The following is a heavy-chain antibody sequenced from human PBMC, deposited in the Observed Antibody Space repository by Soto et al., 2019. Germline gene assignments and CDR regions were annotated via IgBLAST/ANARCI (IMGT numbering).Heavy chain of an antibody. J-gene: IGHJ6*02. D-gene: IGHD6-19*01. CDR1: GDSVSSNSAA. V-gene: IGHV6-1*01. CDR2: TYYRSKWYN. CDR3: ARTPIWTVAGTYYYYGMDV. Sequence: SQTLSLTCVISGDSVSSNSAAWNWIRQSPSRGLEWLGRTYYRSKWYNDYAVSVKSRITINPDTSKNQFSLQLNSVTPEDTAVYYCARTPIWTVAGTYYYYGMDVWGQGTTVTVSS.